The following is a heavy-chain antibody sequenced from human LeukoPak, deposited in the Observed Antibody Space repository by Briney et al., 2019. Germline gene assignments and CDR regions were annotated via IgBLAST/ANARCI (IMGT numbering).Heavy chain of an antibody. J-gene: IGHJ5*02. CDR2: IYSGGTT. CDR1: GFTVSTNY. D-gene: IGHD1-26*01. Sequence: GGSLRLSCAASGFTVSTNYMNWVRQAPGKGLEWVSVIYSGGTTYYADSVKGRFTIFRDNSKNTVYLQMNSLRAEDTAVYYCARSYSGSLNWFDPWGQGTLVTVSS. V-gene: IGHV3-53*01. CDR3: ARSYSGSLNWFDP.